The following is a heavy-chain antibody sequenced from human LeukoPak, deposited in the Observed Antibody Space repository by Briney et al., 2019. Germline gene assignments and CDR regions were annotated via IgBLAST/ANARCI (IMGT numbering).Heavy chain of an antibody. CDR3: AKGPDRCSSTSCYTFGYYFDY. CDR1: GFTFSSYA. J-gene: IGHJ4*02. V-gene: IGHV3-30-3*01. D-gene: IGHD2-2*02. CDR2: ISYDGSNK. Sequence: GGSLRLSCAASGFTFSSYAMHWVRQAPGKGLEWVAVISYDGSNKYYADSVKGRFTISRDNSKNTLYLQMNSLRAEDTAVYYCAKGPDRCSSTSCYTFGYYFDYWGQGTLVTVSS.